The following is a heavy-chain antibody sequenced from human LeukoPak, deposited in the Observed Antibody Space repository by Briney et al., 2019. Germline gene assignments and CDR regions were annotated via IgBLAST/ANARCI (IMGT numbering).Heavy chain of an antibody. CDR3: ARHSSGRYYYFDY. CDR1: GGSISSSSYY. J-gene: IGHJ4*02. V-gene: IGHV4-39*01. CDR2: IYYSGST. D-gene: IGHD6-19*01. Sequence: SETLSLTCTVSGGSISSSSYYWGWIRQPPGKGLEWLGSIYYSGSTYYNPSLKSRVTISVDTSKNQFSLKLSSVTAADTAVYYCARHSSGRYYYFDYWGQGTLVTVSS.